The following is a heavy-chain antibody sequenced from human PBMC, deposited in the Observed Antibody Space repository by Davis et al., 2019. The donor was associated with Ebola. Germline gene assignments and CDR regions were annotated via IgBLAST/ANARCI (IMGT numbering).Heavy chain of an antibody. CDR3: ANGYGVAARFDY. V-gene: IGHV3-23*01. CDR1: GFTFSSHA. Sequence: GESLKISCAASGFTFSSHAMSWVRQAPGKGLEWVSALSGSGGRTYNADSVKGRFTISRDNSKNTLYLQMNSLRAEDTAVYYCANGYGVAARFDYWGQGTLVTVSS. J-gene: IGHJ4*02. CDR2: LSGSGGRT. D-gene: IGHD6-6*01.